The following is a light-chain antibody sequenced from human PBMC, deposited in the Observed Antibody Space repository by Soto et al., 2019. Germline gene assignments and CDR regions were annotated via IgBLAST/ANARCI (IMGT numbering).Light chain of an antibody. Sequence: EIVLTQCPATLYLSPGERATLSCRASQSVSSNYLAWYQQKPGQAPSLLIYGASTRATGIPARFSGIVSGKEFTLTISSLQSEDFAVYYCQQRSKWPTFGQGTLLEL. J-gene: IGKJ5*01. CDR1: QSVSSNY. CDR2: GAS. CDR3: QQRSKWPT. V-gene: IGKV3D-20*02.